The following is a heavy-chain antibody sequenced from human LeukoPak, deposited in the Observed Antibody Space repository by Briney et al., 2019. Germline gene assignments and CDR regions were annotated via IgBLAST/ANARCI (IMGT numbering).Heavy chain of an antibody. V-gene: IGHV4-39*01. CDR2: IYYSGST. CDR3: ARDLTSTYNWFDP. D-gene: IGHD3-3*01. J-gene: IGHJ5*02. Sequence: PSETLSLTCTVSGGSISSSSYYWGWIRQPPGKGLEWIGSIYYSGSTYYNPSIKSRVTISVDTSKNQFSLKLSSVTAADTAVYYCARDLTSTYNWFDPWGQGTLVTVSS. CDR1: GGSISSSSYY.